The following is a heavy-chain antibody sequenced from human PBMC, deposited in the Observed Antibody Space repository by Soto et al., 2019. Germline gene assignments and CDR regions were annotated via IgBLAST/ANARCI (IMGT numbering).Heavy chain of an antibody. J-gene: IGHJ4*02. CDR3: ARDVGYHYDGSPSGQFDF. CDR2: IYHSGST. V-gene: IGHV4-4*02. D-gene: IGHD3-22*01. CDR1: GNSISTTNW. Sequence: PSEALSLTCVVSGNSISTTNWWSWVRQSPGKGLEWIGEIYHSGSTNYNPSLKSRVTISVDKSKNQFSLKLSSVTAADTTAYYCARDVGYHYDGSPSGQFDFWGQGTLVTVSS.